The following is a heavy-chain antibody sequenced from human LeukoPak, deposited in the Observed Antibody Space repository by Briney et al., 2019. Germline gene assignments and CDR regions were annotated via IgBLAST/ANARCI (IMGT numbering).Heavy chain of an antibody. D-gene: IGHD3-10*01. CDR3: ARHDGVRGVPYYYYYMDV. CDR1: GGSISSGGYY. CDR2: IYHSGST. Sequence: SETLSLTCTVSGGSISSGGYYWSWIRQPPGKGLEWIGYIYHSGSTYYNPSLKSRVTISVDTSKNQFSLKLSSVTAADTAVYYCARHDGVRGVPYYYYYMDVWGKGTTVTVSS. V-gene: IGHV4-30-2*03. J-gene: IGHJ6*03.